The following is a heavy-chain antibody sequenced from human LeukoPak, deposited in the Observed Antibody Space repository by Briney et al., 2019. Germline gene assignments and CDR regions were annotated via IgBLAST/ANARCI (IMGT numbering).Heavy chain of an antibody. CDR2: IYSDGSNT. CDR1: GFTFSSYW. CDR3: ARDRSYNMDV. D-gene: IGHD5-24*01. J-gene: IGHJ6*02. V-gene: IGHV3-74*01. Sequence: GGSLRLSCTASGFTFSSYWMHWVRQVPEKGLVWVSRIYSDGSNTIYADSVKGRFTISRDNAKNTLYLQMNSLRVEDTAVYYCARDRSYNMDVWGQGTTVTVSS.